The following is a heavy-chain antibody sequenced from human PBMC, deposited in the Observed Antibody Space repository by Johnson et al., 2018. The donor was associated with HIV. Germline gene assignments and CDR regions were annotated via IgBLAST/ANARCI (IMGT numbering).Heavy chain of an antibody. CDR3: AKDWSRTVGATLGPGAFVI. CDR2: ISRRGSTI. Sequence: QVQLVESGGGLVKPGGSLRLSCAASGCTFSDYYMSWLSKAPGKGLGRVSYISRRGSTIYYADSVKVRLTLSRDNSKNRLYLQMNSLRADDTAVYYCAKDWSRTVGATLGPGAFVIWHQGTMVPVSS. CDR1: GCTFSDYY. D-gene: IGHD1-26*01. J-gene: IGHJ3*02. V-gene: IGHV3-11*04.